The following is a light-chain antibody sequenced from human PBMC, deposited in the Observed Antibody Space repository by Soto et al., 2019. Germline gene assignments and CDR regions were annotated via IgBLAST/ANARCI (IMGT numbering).Light chain of an antibody. CDR2: GAS. CDR3: QQYASAPIT. Sequence: EIVLTQSPGTLSLSPGERATLSCRASQSVGRNYLAWYQQKRGQAPRLLIYGASTGATGIPDRFSGSGSGTDFSLNISRLEPEDFAVYYCQQYASAPITFGQGTRLEIK. CDR1: QSVGRNY. V-gene: IGKV3-20*01. J-gene: IGKJ5*01.